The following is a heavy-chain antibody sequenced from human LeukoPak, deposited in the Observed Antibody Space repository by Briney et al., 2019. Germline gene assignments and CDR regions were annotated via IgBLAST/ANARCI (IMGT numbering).Heavy chain of an antibody. D-gene: IGHD2-2*01. V-gene: IGHV4-4*07. J-gene: IGHJ4*02. Sequence: PSETLSLTCTVSGGSIGSYYWSWIRQPAGKGLEWIGRIYTSGSTNYNPSLKSRVTMSVDTSKNQFSLKLSSVTAADTAVYYCARVSTYCSSTSCYLSSLDYWGQGTLVTVSS. CDR1: GGSIGSYY. CDR3: ARVSTYCSSTSCYLSSLDY. CDR2: IYTSGST.